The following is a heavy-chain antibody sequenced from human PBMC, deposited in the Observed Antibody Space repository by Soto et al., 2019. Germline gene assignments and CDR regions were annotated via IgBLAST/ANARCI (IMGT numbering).Heavy chain of an antibody. CDR2: TYYRSKWYN. D-gene: IGHD6-13*01. CDR1: GDSVSSNSAA. CDR3: ARDSAPSQGSSSWNFDY. Sequence: SQTLSLTCAISGDSVSSNSAAWNWIRQSPSRSLEWLGRTYYRSKWYNDYAVSVKSRITINPDTSKNQFSLQLNSVTPEDTAVYYCARDSAPSQGSSSWNFDYWGQGALVTVSS. J-gene: IGHJ4*02. V-gene: IGHV6-1*01.